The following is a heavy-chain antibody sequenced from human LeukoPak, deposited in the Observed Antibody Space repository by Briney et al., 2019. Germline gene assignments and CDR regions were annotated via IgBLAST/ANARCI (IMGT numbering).Heavy chain of an antibody. J-gene: IGHJ4*02. V-gene: IGHV3-11*04. CDR3: ARDLGTTWDYFDY. CDR2: ISSSSYTI. Sequence: GGSLRLSCAASGFTFSDYYMSWIRQAPGKGLEWVSYISSSSYTIYYADSVKGRFTISRDNAKNSLYLQMNSLRAEDTAVYYCARDLGTTWDYFDYWGQGTLVTVSS. D-gene: IGHD1-1*01. CDR1: GFTFSDYY.